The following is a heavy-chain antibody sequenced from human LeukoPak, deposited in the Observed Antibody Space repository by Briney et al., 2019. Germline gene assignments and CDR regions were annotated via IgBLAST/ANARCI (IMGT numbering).Heavy chain of an antibody. CDR1: GGSFSGYY. V-gene: IGHV4-34*01. CDR2: INHSGST. CDR3: ARGRITMVRGVIRAYYYMDV. Sequence: NPSETLSLTCAVYGGSFSGYYWSWIRQPPGKGLEWIGEINHSGSTNYNPSLKSRVTISVDTSKNQFSLKLSSVTAADTAVYYCARGRITMVRGVIRAYYYMDVWGKGTTVTVSS. J-gene: IGHJ6*03. D-gene: IGHD3-10*01.